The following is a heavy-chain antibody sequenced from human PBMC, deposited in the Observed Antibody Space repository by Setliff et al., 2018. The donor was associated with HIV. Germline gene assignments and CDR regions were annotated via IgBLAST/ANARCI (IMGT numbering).Heavy chain of an antibody. Sequence: GASVKVSCKASGYTFTSYGISWVRQAPGQGLEWMGWISGYNGNTNYAQKLQGRVTMTTDTSTSTAYMELRSLRSADTASYYCARDPFVDYYDDSGYPGGAFDVWGQGTMVTVSS. CDR1: GYTFTSYG. J-gene: IGHJ3*01. CDR2: ISGYNGNT. V-gene: IGHV1-18*01. CDR3: ARDPFVDYYDDSGYPGGAFDV. D-gene: IGHD3-22*01.